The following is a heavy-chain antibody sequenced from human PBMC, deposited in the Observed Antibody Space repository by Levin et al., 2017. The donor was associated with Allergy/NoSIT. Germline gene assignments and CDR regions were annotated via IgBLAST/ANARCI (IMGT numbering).Heavy chain of an antibody. CDR3: AYVDRGLTGYGMDG. CDR2: MNPNSGNT. CDR1: GYTFTSYD. V-gene: IGHV1-8*01. J-gene: IGHJ6*02. D-gene: IGHD5-12*01. Sequence: ASVKVSCKASGYTFTSYDINWVRQATGQGLEWMGWMNPNSGNTGYAQKFQGRVTMTRNTSISTAYMELSSLRSEDTAVYYCAYVDRGLTGYGMDGWGQGTTVTVSS.